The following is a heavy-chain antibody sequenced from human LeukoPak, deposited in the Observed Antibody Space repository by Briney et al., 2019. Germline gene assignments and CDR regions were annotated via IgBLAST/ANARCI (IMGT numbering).Heavy chain of an antibody. CDR2: IYTSGST. CDR3: AGFYGSGRDNWFDP. J-gene: IGHJ5*02. D-gene: IGHD3-10*01. CDR1: RGSFSNYY. Sequence: PSETLSLTCAVYRGSFSNYYWSWIRQPAGKGLEWIGRIYTSGSTNYNPSLKSRVTMSVDTSKNQFSLKLSSVTAADTAVYYCAGFYGSGRDNWFDPWGQGTLVTVSS. V-gene: IGHV4-59*10.